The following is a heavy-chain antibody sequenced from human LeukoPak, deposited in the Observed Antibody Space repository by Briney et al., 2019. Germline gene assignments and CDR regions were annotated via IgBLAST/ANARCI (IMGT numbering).Heavy chain of an antibody. V-gene: IGHV3-21*01. CDR2: ISSSSSYI. CDR1: GFTFSSYS. CDR3: ASFGSRDTYSSSWYP. J-gene: IGHJ5*02. Sequence: GGSLRLSCAASGFTFSSYSMNWVRQAPGKGLEWVSSISSSSSYIYYADSVKGRFTISRDNSKNTLYLQMNSLRAEDTAVYYCASFGSRDTYSSSWYPWGQGTLVTVSS. D-gene: IGHD6-13*01.